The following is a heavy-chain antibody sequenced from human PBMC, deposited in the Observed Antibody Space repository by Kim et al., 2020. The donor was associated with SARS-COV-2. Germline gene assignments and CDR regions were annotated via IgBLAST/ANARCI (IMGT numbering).Heavy chain of an antibody. Sequence: ASVKVSCKASGYTLTTYAMHWVRQAPGQRLEWMGWINAGNGHTRYSQKFQGRVTITRDTSASTAYMELRSLRSEDAAVYYCARSGPVELRYYGLDVWGQGTTVTVSS. V-gene: IGHV1-3*01. CDR1: GYTLTTYA. J-gene: IGHJ6*02. D-gene: IGHD1-7*01. CDR3: ARSGPVELRYYGLDV. CDR2: INAGNGHT.